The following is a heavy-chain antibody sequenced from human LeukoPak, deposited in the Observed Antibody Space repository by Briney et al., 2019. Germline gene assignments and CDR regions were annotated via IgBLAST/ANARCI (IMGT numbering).Heavy chain of an antibody. CDR1: GGFISSGDYC. CDR3: AREARDYDFWSGYYTVEKFDP. D-gene: IGHD3-3*01. Sequence: PSETLSLTCTVSGGFISSGDYCWSWIRQPPGKGLVWIWYIYYSGSTYYNSSLKSRVTISVDTSKHQFSLKLSSVTAADTAVYYCAREARDYDFWSGYYTVEKFDPWGQGTLVTVSS. V-gene: IGHV4-30-4*08. CDR2: IYYSGST. J-gene: IGHJ5*02.